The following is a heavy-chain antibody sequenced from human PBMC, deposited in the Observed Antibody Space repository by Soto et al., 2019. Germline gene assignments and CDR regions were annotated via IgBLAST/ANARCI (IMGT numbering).Heavy chain of an antibody. CDR1: GFTFSSYG. Sequence: GGSLRLSCAASGFTFSSYGMHWVRQAPGKGLEWVAVIWYDGSNKYYADSVKGRFTISRDNSKNTLYLQMNSLRAEDTAVYYCARWTDYYDSSGYSDYWGQGTLVTVSS. CDR2: IWYDGSNK. D-gene: IGHD3-22*01. V-gene: IGHV3-33*01. CDR3: ARWTDYYDSSGYSDY. J-gene: IGHJ4*02.